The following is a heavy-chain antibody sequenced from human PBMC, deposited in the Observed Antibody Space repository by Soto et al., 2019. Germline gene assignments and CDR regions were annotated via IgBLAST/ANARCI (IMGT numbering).Heavy chain of an antibody. J-gene: IGHJ3*02. CDR1: GFTFSSYA. CDR3: ARYRGSYNYDAFDI. V-gene: IGHV3-30-3*01. D-gene: IGHD1-26*01. CDR2: ISYDGSNK. Sequence: GGSLRLSCAASGFTFSSYAMHWVRQAPGKGLEWVAVISYDGSNKYYADSVKGRFTISRDNSKNTLYLQMNSLRAEDTAGYYCARYRGSYNYDAFDIWGQGTMVTVSS.